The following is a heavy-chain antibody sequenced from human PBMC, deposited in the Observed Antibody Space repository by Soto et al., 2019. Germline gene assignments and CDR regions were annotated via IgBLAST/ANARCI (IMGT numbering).Heavy chain of an antibody. CDR2: ISAYNGNT. CDR3: ARGNYDYIWGSYRPNWFDP. CDR1: GYTFTSYG. J-gene: IGHJ5*02. D-gene: IGHD3-16*02. Sequence: QVQLVQSGAEVKKPGASVKVSCKASGYTFTSYGISWVRQAPGQGLEWMGWISAYNGNTNYAQKLQGRVTMTTDTSKSTAYMELRSLRSDDTAVYYCARGNYDYIWGSYRPNWFDPWGQGTLVTVSS. V-gene: IGHV1-18*01.